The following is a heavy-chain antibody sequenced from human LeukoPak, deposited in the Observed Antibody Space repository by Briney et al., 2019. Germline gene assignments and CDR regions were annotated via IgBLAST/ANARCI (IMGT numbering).Heavy chain of an antibody. CDR1: GGSISSYY. D-gene: IGHD3-22*01. V-gene: IGHV4-59*01. J-gene: IGHJ4*02. CDR3: ARDLSNYYDSSGLPYYFDY. CDR2: IYYSGST. Sequence: PSETLSLTCTVSGGSISSYYWSWIRQPPGKGLEWIGYIYYSGSTNYNPSLKSRVTISVDTSKNQFSLKLSSVTAADTAVYYCARDLSNYYDSSGLPYYFDYWGQGTLVTVSS.